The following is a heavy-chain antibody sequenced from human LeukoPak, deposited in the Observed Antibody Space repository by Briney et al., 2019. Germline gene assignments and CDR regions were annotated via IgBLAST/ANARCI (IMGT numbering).Heavy chain of an antibody. CDR1: GFTFSSYW. CDR2: IKSKTDGGTT. J-gene: IGHJ4*02. Sequence: GGSLRLSCAASGFTFSSYWMSWVRQAPGKGLEWVGRIKSKTDGGTTDYAAPVKGRFTISRDDSKNTLYLQMNSLKTEDTAVYYCTTDYYDSSGYSGYDYWGQGTLVTVSS. CDR3: TTDYYDSSGYSGYDY. D-gene: IGHD3-22*01. V-gene: IGHV3-15*01.